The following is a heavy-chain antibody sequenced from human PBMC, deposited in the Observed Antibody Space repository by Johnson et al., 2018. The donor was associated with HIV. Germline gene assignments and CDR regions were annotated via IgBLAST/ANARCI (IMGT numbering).Heavy chain of an antibody. CDR3: TTDPTSILWFREVGRDAFDI. J-gene: IGHJ3*02. CDR2: IKSKTDGETT. V-gene: IGHV3-15*01. D-gene: IGHD3-10*01. Sequence: VQLVESGGGLVQPGRSLRLSCAASGFTFSNAWMSWVRQAPGKGLEWVGRIKSKTDGETTDYAAPVKGIFTISRDDSKNTLYLQMNSLKTEDTAVYYCTTDPTSILWFREVGRDAFDIWGQGTMVTVSS. CDR1: GFTFSNAW.